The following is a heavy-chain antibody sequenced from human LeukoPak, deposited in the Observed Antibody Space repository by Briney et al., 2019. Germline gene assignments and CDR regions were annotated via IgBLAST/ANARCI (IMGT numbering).Heavy chain of an antibody. D-gene: IGHD4-17*01. V-gene: IGHV3-48*02. J-gene: IGHJ4*02. CDR3: ARAWTTVTTKTLFDY. Sequence: GGSLRLSCAASGFTFSSYSMNWVRQAPGKGLEWVSYISSSSSTIYYADSVKGRFTISRDNAKNSLYLQMNSLRDEDTAVYYCARAWTTVTTKTLFDYWDQGTLVTVSS. CDR1: GFTFSSYS. CDR2: ISSSSSTI.